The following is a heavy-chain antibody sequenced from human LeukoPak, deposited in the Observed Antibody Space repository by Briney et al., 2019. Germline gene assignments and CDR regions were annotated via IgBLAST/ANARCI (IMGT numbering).Heavy chain of an antibody. CDR2: IHTSGST. D-gene: IGHD5-18*01. Sequence: SETLSLTCTVSGGSISSYYWSWIRQPAGKGLEWIGRIHTSGSTNYNPSLKSRVTMSVDTSKKQFSLRLSSVTSADTAVYYCATCGYTYGPDGFWGQGTMVTVSS. CDR3: ATCGYTYGPDGF. CDR1: GGSISSYY. V-gene: IGHV4-4*07. J-gene: IGHJ3*01.